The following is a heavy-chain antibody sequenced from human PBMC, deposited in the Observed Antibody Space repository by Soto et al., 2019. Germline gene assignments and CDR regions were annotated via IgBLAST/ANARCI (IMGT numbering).Heavy chain of an antibody. D-gene: IGHD2-15*01. Sequence: SGPTLVNPTQTLTLTCTFSGFSLSTSGVGVGWIRQPPGKALEWPALIYWDDDKRYSPSLKSRLTITKDTSKNQVVLTMTNMDPVDTATYYCAHRPSYCSGGSCYSGFDYWGQGTLVTVSS. CDR1: GFSLSTSGVG. CDR2: IYWDDDK. V-gene: IGHV2-5*02. CDR3: AHRPSYCSGGSCYSGFDY. J-gene: IGHJ4*02.